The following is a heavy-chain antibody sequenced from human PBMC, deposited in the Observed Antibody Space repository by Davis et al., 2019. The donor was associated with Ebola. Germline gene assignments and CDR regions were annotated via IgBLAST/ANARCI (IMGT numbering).Heavy chain of an antibody. V-gene: IGHV3-30*04. D-gene: IGHD1-1*01. CDR2: TSHNERER. Sequence: PGGSLTLSCVASGFTFSNHAMHWVRQAPGKGLEWVAVTSHNERERFYGESVQGRFTISRDNSENVLYLQMDSLRTDETAIYFCARALHDEVLDYWGQGTPVTVSS. J-gene: IGHJ4*02. CDR3: ARALHDEVLDY. CDR1: GFTFSNHA.